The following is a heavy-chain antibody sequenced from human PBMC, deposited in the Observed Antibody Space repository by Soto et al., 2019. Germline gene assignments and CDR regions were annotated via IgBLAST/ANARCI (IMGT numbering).Heavy chain of an antibody. CDR2: IYYSGST. CDR1: DGSSSSGGYC. D-gene: IGHD3-3*01. J-gene: IGHJ4*02. CDR3: ARLTVFGVAGLDY. Sequence: TLCLTCTVSDGSSSSGGYCLSWLSQPPGKGLEWIGYIYYSGSTYYNPSLKSRVTISVDTSKNQFSLKLSSVTAADTAVYYCARLTVFGVAGLDYWGQGTLVTVSS. V-gene: IGHV4-30-4*08.